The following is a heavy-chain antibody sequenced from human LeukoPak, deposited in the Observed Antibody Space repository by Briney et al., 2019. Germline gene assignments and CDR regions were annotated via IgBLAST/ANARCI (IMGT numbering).Heavy chain of an antibody. V-gene: IGHV1-3*01. CDR2: INAGNGNT. D-gene: IGHD4-17*01. CDR3: ARFRDYGDFLDY. J-gene: IGHJ4*02. CDR1: GYIFAHNG. Sequence: ASVKVSCKTSGYIFAHNGISWVRQAPGQGPEWMGWINAGNGNTKYSQKFQGRVTITRDTSASTAYMELSSLRSEDTAVYYCARFRDYGDFLDYWGQGTLVTVSS.